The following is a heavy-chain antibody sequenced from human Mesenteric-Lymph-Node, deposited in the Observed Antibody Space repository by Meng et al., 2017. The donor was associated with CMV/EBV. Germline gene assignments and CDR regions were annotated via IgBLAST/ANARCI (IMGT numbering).Heavy chain of an antibody. Sequence: GESLKISCAASGFTFSSYSMNWVRQAPGKGLEWVSSISSSSSYIYYADSVKGRFTISRDNAKNSLYLQMNSLRAEDTAVYYCARAPFNYFDSSGDPPDYWGQGTLVTVSS. J-gene: IGHJ4*02. CDR1: GFTFSSYS. V-gene: IGHV3-21*01. CDR2: ISSSSSYI. CDR3: ARAPFNYFDSSGDPPDY. D-gene: IGHD3-22*01.